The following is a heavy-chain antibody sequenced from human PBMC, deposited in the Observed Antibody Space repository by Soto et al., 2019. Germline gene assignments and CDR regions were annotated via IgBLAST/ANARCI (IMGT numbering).Heavy chain of an antibody. CDR1: GFTFSSYG. CDR3: AKDLVSNRYYYYYMDV. V-gene: IGHV3-30*18. Sequence: QVQLVESGGGVVQPGRSLRLSCAASGFTFSSYGMHWVRQAPGKGLEWVAVISYDGSNIYYADSVKGRFTISRDNSKNTLYLQMNSLRAEDTAVYYCAKDLVSNRYYYYYMDVWGKGTTVTVSS. CDR2: ISYDGSNI. J-gene: IGHJ6*03. D-gene: IGHD6-6*01.